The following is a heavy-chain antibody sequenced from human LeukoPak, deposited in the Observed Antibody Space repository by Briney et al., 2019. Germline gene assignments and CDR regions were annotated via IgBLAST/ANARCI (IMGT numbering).Heavy chain of an antibody. CDR2: ISVYKSNT. V-gene: IGHV1-18*04. D-gene: IGHD3-10*01. J-gene: IGHJ4*02. CDR1: GYTFTAYG. CDR3: ARVRHYYGSGTHFSFDY. Sequence: ASVKVSCKASGYTFTAYGVSWVREAPGQGLEWMGWISVYKSNTEYAQKFQGRDTMTTDTSTKTAYMELTSLKSDDTAVYYCARVRHYYGSGTHFSFDYWGQGTLITVSA.